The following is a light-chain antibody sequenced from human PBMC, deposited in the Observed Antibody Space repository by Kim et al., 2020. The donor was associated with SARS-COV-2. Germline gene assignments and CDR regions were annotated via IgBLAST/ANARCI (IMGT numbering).Light chain of an antibody. Sequence: SPGERATFSCRASQNIDNVFLTWYQQKPGQTPRLLIYDTSIRATGISDRFSGSGSGTDFTLTISRVEPEDFAVYHCQHYGYSPPYSFGQGTKL. J-gene: IGKJ2*03. CDR2: DTS. CDR3: QHYGYSPPYS. V-gene: IGKV3-20*01. CDR1: QNIDNVF.